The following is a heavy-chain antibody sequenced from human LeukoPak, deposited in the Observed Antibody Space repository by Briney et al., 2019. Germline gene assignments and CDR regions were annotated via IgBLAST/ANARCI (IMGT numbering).Heavy chain of an antibody. D-gene: IGHD3-10*01. CDR1: RYAFTDYY. CDR3: ERNHVAIQWFGEGGFDP. Sequence: GASVKVSCKASRYAFTDYYVHGVPQAPGQGREWMGWFNPDNGGTNSVQKFPGRVTMTGDTSMRTVYMELNRLRPDDTAVYYCERNHVAIQWFGEGGFDPWGQGTLVTVSS. V-gene: IGHV1-2*03. CDR2: FNPDNGGT. J-gene: IGHJ5*02.